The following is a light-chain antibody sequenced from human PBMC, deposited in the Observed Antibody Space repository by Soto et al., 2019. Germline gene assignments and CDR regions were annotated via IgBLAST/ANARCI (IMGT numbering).Light chain of an antibody. Sequence: DIQMTQSPSTLSASVVDRVTITCRASQSISSWLAWYQQKPGKAPKLLIYDASSLESGVPARFSGSGSGTDFTLTISKLEPEDFALFYCQKYGNSPLNFGGGTKVDIK. V-gene: IGKV1-5*01. CDR1: QSISSW. CDR3: QKYGNSPLN. CDR2: DAS. J-gene: IGKJ4*01.